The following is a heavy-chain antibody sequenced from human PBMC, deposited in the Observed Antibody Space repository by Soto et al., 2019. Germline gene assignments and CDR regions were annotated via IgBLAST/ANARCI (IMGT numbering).Heavy chain of an antibody. D-gene: IGHD2-21*02. V-gene: IGHV3-33*01. CDR3: ARWFTGGNFDYFDY. J-gene: IGHJ4*02. Sequence: GGSLRLSCAASGFTFSSYCMHWVRQAPGKGLVWVSGICYDGSTTSYADSVKGRFTISRDNSKNTLYLQMNGLRAEDTALYYCARWFTGGNFDYFDYWGQGTQVTVSS. CDR2: ICYDGSTT. CDR1: GFTFSSYC.